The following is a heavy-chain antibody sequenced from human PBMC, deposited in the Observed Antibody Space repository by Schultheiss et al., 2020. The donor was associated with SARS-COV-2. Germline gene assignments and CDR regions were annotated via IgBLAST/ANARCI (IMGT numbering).Heavy chain of an antibody. V-gene: IGHV3-23*01. D-gene: IGHD3-9*01. CDR2: ISGSGGST. Sequence: GGSLRLSCAASGFTFSSYAMSWVRQAPGKGLEWVSAISGSGGSTYYADSVKGRFTISRHNSKNTLYLQMNSLRAEDTAVYYCARGRADISAFDIWGQGTMVTVSS. J-gene: IGHJ3*02. CDR3: ARGRADISAFDI. CDR1: GFTFSSYA.